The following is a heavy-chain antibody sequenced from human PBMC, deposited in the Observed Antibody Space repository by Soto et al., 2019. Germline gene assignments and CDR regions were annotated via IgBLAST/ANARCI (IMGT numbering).Heavy chain of an antibody. V-gene: IGHV1-18*01. D-gene: IGHD3-10*01. Sequence: QVQLVQSGAEGKKPGASVKVSCKASGYTFTSYGISWVRQAPGQGLEWMGWIRAYNGNKNYAQKRQGRVTMTTDTSTSTAYMELRSLRSDDTAVYYCARALIRGVIPSFPDYWGQGTLVTVSS. CDR1: GYTFTSYG. CDR2: IRAYNGNK. CDR3: ARALIRGVIPSFPDY. J-gene: IGHJ4*02.